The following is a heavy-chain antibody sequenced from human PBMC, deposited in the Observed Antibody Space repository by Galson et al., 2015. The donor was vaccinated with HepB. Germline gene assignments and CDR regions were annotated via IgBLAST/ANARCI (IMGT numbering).Heavy chain of an antibody. CDR2: MNPNSGNT. V-gene: IGHV1-8*01. CDR3: ARVLTGYSSSWNWFDP. Sequence: SVKVSCKASGYTFTSYDINWVRQATGQGLEWMGWMNPNSGNTGYVQKFQGRVTMTRNTSISTAYMELSSLRSEDTAVYYYARVLTGYSSSWNWFDPWGQGTLVTVSS. J-gene: IGHJ5*02. D-gene: IGHD6-13*01. CDR1: GYTFTSYD.